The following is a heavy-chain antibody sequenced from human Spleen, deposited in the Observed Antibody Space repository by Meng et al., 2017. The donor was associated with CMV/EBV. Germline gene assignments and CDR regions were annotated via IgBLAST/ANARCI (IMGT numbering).Heavy chain of an antibody. CDR3: VKDGEDCTNGVCSEYYHYYGMDV. D-gene: IGHD2-8*01. J-gene: IGHJ6*02. CDR1: GFTFRNNW. Sequence: GESLKISCAASGFTFRNNWMHWVRQAPGKGLEWVAFIRFDGSSKHYADSVRGRFTVSRDNSKNTLYVQMSSLRTEDTALYYCVKDGEDCTNGVCSEYYHYYGMDVWGQGTTVTVSS. CDR2: IRFDGSSK. V-gene: IGHV3-30*02.